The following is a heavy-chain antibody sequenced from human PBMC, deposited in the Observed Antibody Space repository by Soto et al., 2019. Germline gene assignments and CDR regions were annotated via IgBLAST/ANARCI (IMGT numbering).Heavy chain of an antibody. J-gene: IGHJ6*02. V-gene: IGHV3-33*01. CDR3: ARELYSSSFMGYYGMDV. CDR1: GFTFSSYG. Sequence: GGSLRLSCAASGFTFSSYGMHWVRQAPGKGLEWVAVLWFDGTTIYYADSVKGRFTISRDNAKNSLYLQMNSLRDEDTAVYYCARELYSSSFMGYYGMDVWGQGTTVTVS. CDR2: LWFDGTTI. D-gene: IGHD6-6*01.